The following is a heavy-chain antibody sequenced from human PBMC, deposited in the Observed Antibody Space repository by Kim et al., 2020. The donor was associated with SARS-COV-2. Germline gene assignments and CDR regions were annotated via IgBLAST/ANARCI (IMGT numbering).Heavy chain of an antibody. J-gene: IGHJ3*02. V-gene: IGHV3-9*01. CDR2: ISWNSGSI. CDR3: AKASQKAYCGGDCSAGEAFDI. D-gene: IGHD2-21*01. CDR1: GFTFDDYA. Sequence: GGSLRLSCAASGFTFDDYAMHWVRQAPGKGLEWVSGISWNSGSIGYADSVKGRFTISRDNAKNSLYLQMNSLRAEDTALYYCAKASQKAYCGGDCSAGEAFDIWGQGTMVTVSS.